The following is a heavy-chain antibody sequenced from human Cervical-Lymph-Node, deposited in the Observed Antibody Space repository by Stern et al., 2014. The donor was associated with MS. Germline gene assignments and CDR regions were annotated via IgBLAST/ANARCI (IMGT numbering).Heavy chain of an antibody. V-gene: IGHV3-23*04. CDR1: GFTFNNYD. CDR3: AKRVLEWLFFDD. J-gene: IGHJ4*02. D-gene: IGHD3-3*01. Sequence: EVQLEESGGGLVQPGGSLRISCAASGFTFNNYDMNWVRQAPGKGPEWVSSIGPSGGRTSYADSVKGRFTISRDNSRNTLYLQMNSLRAEDTAMYYCAKRVLEWLFFDDWGQGTLVTVSS. CDR2: IGPSGGRT.